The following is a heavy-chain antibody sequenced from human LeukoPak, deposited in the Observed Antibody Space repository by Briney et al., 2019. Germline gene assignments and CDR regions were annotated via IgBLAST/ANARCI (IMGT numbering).Heavy chain of an antibody. J-gene: IGHJ3*02. Sequence: SETLSLTCSVSGGSISSYYWSWIRQPPGKGLEWIGYIYYSGSTNYNPSLKSRVTISVDTSKNQFSLKLSSVTAADTAVYYCARGSPYGSGWPLDAFDIWGQGTMVTVSS. CDR3: ARGSPYGSGWPLDAFDI. D-gene: IGHD6-19*01. V-gene: IGHV4-59*01. CDR1: GGSISSYY. CDR2: IYYSGST.